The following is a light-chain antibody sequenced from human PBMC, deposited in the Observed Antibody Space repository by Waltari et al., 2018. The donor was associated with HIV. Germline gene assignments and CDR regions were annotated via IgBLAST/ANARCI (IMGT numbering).Light chain of an antibody. J-gene: IGLJ2*01. CDR3: VTWDDSLSGMV. Sequence: QSVLTQPPSASGTPGQRVPISCSGSSSNIENNNENWYQQLPGTAPKLLIYSNNQRPSGVPDRISGSKSGTSASLAISGLQSEDEADYYCVTWDDSLSGMVFGGGTKLTVL. CDR2: SNN. CDR1: SSNIENNN. V-gene: IGLV1-44*01.